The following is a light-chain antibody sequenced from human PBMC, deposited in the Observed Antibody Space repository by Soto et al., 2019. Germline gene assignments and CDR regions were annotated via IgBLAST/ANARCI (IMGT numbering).Light chain of an antibody. CDR2: AAS. CDR3: QQLNSYPALT. CDR1: QGISSY. V-gene: IGKV1-9*01. Sequence: DIPLTQSPSFLSASVGDRVTITCRASQGISSYLAWYQQKPGKAPKLLIYAASTLQSGVPSRFSGSGSGTEFTLTISSPQPEDVATYYCQQLNSYPALTFGGGTKVEIK. J-gene: IGKJ4*01.